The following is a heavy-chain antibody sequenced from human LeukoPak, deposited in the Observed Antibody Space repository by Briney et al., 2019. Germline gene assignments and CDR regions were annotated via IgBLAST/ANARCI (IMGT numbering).Heavy chain of an antibody. J-gene: IGHJ4*02. CDR3: ARAPGNWYNLFDY. Sequence: GGSLRLSCAASGFTFSSYAMHWVRQAPGKGLEHVSAISSNGGNTYYANSVKGRFTISRDNSKNTLYLQMGSLRAEDMAVYYCARAPGNWYNLFDYWGQGTLVTVSS. CDR2: ISSNGGNT. CDR1: GFTFSSYA. D-gene: IGHD1-14*01. V-gene: IGHV3-64*01.